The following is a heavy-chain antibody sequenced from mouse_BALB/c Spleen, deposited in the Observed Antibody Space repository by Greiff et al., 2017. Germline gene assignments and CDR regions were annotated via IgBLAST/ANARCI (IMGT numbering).Heavy chain of an antibody. Sequence: QVQLQQPGAELVMPGASVKMSCKASGYTFTDYWMHWVKQRPGQGLEWIGAIDTSDSYTSYNQKFKGKATLTVDESSSTAYMQLSSLTSEDSAVYYCARSGGGTYYFDYWGQGTTLTVSS. CDR2: IDTSDSYT. CDR1: GYTFTDYW. J-gene: IGHJ2*01. V-gene: IGHV1-69*01. CDR3: ARSGGGTYYFDY. D-gene: IGHD4-1*01.